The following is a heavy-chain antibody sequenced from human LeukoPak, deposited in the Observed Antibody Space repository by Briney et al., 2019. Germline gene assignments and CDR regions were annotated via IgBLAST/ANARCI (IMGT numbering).Heavy chain of an antibody. CDR3: ARGGAARPDY. D-gene: IGHD6-6*01. J-gene: IGHJ4*02. CDR1: GFSFSVSG. V-gene: IGHV3-21*01. CDR2: ISATSSNI. Sequence: KPGGSLRLSCAASGFSFSVSGMNWVRQAPGKGLEWVSYISATSSNINYADSVRGRFTISRDNAKNLLYLYMDSLRVEDMAVYYCARGGAARPDYWGQGTLVTVSS.